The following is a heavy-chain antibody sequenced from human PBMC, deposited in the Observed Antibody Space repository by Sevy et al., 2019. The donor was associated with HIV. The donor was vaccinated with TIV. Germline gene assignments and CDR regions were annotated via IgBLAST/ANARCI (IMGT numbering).Heavy chain of an antibody. CDR3: AIDTIGTSNDAFDI. V-gene: IGHV3-21*01. J-gene: IGHJ3*02. CDR2: ISSSSSYI. Sequence: GGSLRLSCAASGFTFSSYSMNWVRQAPGKGLEWVSSISSSSSYIYYADSVKGRFTISRDNAKNSLYLQMNSLRAEDTAVYYCAIDTIGTSNDAFDIWGQGTMVTVSS. CDR1: GFTFSSYS. D-gene: IGHD3-10*01.